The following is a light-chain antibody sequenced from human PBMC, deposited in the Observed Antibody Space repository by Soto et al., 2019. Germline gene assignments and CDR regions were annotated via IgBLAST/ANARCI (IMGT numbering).Light chain of an antibody. CDR3: QQRSNWLWT. Sequence: EIVLTQSPATLSLSPGERATLSCRASQSVSSYFAWYQQQHGQAPRLLIYDASNRATGIPARFSGSGSGTDFTLTISSLEPEDFAVYYCQQRSNWLWTFGQGTKVEIK. CDR1: QSVSSY. J-gene: IGKJ1*01. CDR2: DAS. V-gene: IGKV3-11*01.